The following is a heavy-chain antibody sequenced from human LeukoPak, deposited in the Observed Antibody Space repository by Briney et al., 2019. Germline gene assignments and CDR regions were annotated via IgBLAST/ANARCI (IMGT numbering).Heavy chain of an antibody. D-gene: IGHD5-12*01. Sequence: AAVTVSCTASGYTFTSYYIHWVRQAPGQGLEWMGIINPSGGGTRYAQKFQGRVTMTRDTSTSTVYMELSSLRSEDTAVYYCARDIVATISSVDTAMLPPETAYWGQGTLVTVSS. J-gene: IGHJ4*02. CDR3: ARDIVATISSVDTAMLPPETAY. CDR2: INPSGGGT. V-gene: IGHV1-46*01. CDR1: GYTFTSYY.